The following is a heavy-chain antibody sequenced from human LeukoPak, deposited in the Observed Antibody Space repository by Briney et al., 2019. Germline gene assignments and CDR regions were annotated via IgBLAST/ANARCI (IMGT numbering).Heavy chain of an antibody. J-gene: IGHJ3*02. Sequence: ASVKVSCQASRYTFTSYDLNWVRQATGQGLEWMGWMYPNSGNTGYAQTFQGRVTITRNTSISTAYMELSSLRSEDTAVYYCARGVEDIVVVVAAGDDDFDIWGQGTMVTVSS. CDR3: ARGVEDIVVVVAAGDDDFDI. V-gene: IGHV1-8*03. CDR1: RYTFTSYD. CDR2: MYPNSGNT. D-gene: IGHD2-15*01.